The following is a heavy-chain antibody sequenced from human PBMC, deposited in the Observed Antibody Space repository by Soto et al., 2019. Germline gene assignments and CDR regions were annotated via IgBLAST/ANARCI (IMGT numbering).Heavy chain of an antibody. Sequence: QVQLVESGGGVVQPGRSLRLSCAASGFTFSSYGMHWVRQAPGKGLEWVAVIWYDGSNKYYADSVKGRFTISRDNSKNTLYLQMNSLRAEDTAVYYCARPEAPGAEQQLAFSPGYYFDYWGQGTLVTVSS. CDR3: ARPEAPGAEQQLAFSPGYYFDY. V-gene: IGHV3-33*01. J-gene: IGHJ4*02. CDR2: IWYDGSNK. CDR1: GFTFSSYG. D-gene: IGHD6-13*01.